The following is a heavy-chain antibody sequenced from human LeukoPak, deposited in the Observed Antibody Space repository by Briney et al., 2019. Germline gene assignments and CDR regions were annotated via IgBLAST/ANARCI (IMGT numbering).Heavy chain of an antibody. D-gene: IGHD1-26*01. CDR1: GFIFNSYG. V-gene: IGHV3-21*01. J-gene: IGHJ4*02. CDR2: ISSTGSYI. Sequence: PGGSLRLSCEASGFIFNSYGMNWVRQVPGRGLEWVSSISSTGSYIFYADSVKGRFTISRDDAKNSVYLQMNTLRAEDTGIYYCARSEGGSENYWGQGILVAVSS. CDR3: ARSEGGSENY.